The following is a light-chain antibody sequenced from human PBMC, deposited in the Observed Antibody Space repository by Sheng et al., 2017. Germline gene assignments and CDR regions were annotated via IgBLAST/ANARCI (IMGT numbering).Light chain of an antibody. J-gene: IGKJ4*01. V-gene: IGKV3-15*01. CDR2: AAS. CDR3: HQFDTWPQVT. CDR1: QSISIN. Sequence: EIVLTQSPGTLSLSPGERATLSCRASQSISINLAWYQQKPGQAPRLLIYAASTRATGIPARFSGRGSGTDFTLTISSLQSEDFAIYYCHQFDTWPQVTFGGGTKVEIK.